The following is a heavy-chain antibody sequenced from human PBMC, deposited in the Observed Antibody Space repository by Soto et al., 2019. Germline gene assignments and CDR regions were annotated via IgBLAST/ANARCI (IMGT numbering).Heavy chain of an antibody. CDR2: IVVGSGNT. D-gene: IGHD3-22*01. V-gene: IGHV1-58*01. J-gene: IGHJ4*02. Sequence: ASVKVSCKASGFTFTSSAVQWVRQARGQRLEWIGWIVVGSGNTNYAQKFQERVTITRDMSTSTAYMELSSLRSEDTAVYYCAAVRTYYYDSSHWGQGTLVTVSS. CDR1: GFTFTSSA. CDR3: AAVRTYYYDSSH.